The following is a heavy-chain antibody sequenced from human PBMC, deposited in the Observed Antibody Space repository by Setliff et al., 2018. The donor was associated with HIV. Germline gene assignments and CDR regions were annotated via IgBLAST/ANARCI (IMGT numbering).Heavy chain of an antibody. J-gene: IGHJ3*02. CDR1: GYIFTNYG. Sequence: ASVKVSCKASGYIFTNYGISWVRQAPGQGLEWMGWMNPNSGNTGYAQKFQGRVTMTGNTSISTAYMELSSLRSEDTAVYYCARGGGGYYYVGAVDIWGQGTVVTVSS. CDR3: ARGGGGYYYVGAVDI. D-gene: IGHD3-22*01. CDR2: MNPNSGNT. V-gene: IGHV1-8*02.